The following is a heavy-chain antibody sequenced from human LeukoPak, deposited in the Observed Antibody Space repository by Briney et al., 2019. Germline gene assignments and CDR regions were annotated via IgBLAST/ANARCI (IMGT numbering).Heavy chain of an antibody. D-gene: IGHD1-7*01. J-gene: IGHJ3*02. Sequence: GGSPRLSCAASGFAFSSHTINWVRQAPGKGLEWVSSISSGSTIIYYADSVKGRFTISRDNGRNSLYLQMNSLRADDTAVYYCARKPITGTTLGPFDMWGQGTMVTVSS. CDR1: GFAFSSHT. CDR3: ARKPITGTTLGPFDM. CDR2: ISSGSTII. V-gene: IGHV3-48*01.